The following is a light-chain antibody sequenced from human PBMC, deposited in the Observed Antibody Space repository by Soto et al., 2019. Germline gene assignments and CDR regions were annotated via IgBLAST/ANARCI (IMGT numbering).Light chain of an antibody. J-gene: IGLJ2*01. CDR1: SSNIGSNS. Sequence: PVLTQPPSASGTPGQRVTISCSGSSSNIGSNSINWYQQFPGTAPKLLIYNNNQRPSGVPDRFSGSKFGTSVSLAISGLQSEDEADYYCAAWDDSLNGVVIGGGTKLTVL. CDR3: AAWDDSLNGVV. CDR2: NNN. V-gene: IGLV1-44*01.